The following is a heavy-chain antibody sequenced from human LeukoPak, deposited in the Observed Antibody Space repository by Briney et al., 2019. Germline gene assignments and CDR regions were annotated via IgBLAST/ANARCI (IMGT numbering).Heavy chain of an antibody. Sequence: GGSLRLSCAASGFTFSSYAMSWVRQAPGKGLEWVSAISGSGGSTYYADSVKGRFTISRDNSKNTLYLQMNSLRAEDTAVYYCASGYSGYDSVYYYYYGMDVWGQGTTVTVSS. CDR3: ASGYSGYDSVYYYYYGMDV. D-gene: IGHD5-12*01. CDR2: ISGSGGST. V-gene: IGHV3-23*01. CDR1: GFTFSSYA. J-gene: IGHJ6*02.